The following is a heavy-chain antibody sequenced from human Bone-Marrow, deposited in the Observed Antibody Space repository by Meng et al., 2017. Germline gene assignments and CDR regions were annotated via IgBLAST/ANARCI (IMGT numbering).Heavy chain of an antibody. D-gene: IGHD1-7*01. J-gene: IGHJ4*02. CDR3: GRDQGRELINH. V-gene: IGHV4-4*02. Sequence: QVQLQESGPGLVKPSWTLSLPCTVSGDSISSDIWWSWVRQPPGKGLEWIGEVYHRGDTNYNPSLKSRVDISVDKSKNQFYLSLFSVTAADTAVYYCGRDQGRELINHWGQGTLVTVSS. CDR1: GDSISSDIW. CDR2: VYHRGDT.